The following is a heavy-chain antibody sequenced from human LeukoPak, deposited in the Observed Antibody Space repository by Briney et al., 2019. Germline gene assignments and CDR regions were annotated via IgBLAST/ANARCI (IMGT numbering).Heavy chain of an antibody. D-gene: IGHD3-9*01. CDR1: GYTFTSYG. CDR3: ARDHYDILTGPGDWYFDL. CDR2: ISAYNGNT. V-gene: IGHV1-18*01. Sequence: ASVKVSCKASGYTFTSYGISWVRQAPGQGLEWMGWISAYNGNTNYAQKLQGRVTMTTDTSTSTAYMELRSLRSDDTAVYYCARDHYDILTGPGDWYFDLWGRGTLVTVSS. J-gene: IGHJ2*01.